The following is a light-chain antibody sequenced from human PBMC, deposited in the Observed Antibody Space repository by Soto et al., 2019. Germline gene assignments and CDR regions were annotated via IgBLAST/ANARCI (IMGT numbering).Light chain of an antibody. CDR2: GAS. CDR1: QSVGSN. V-gene: IGKV3-15*01. CDR3: QQYNNWPLT. Sequence: ERVMTQSPATLSVSPGARATLSCRPSQSVGSNLAWYQQKPGQSPRLLIYGASTRATGIQARFSGSGSGTEFTLTISSLQSEDFAVYFCQQYNNWPLTFGGGTKVEIK. J-gene: IGKJ4*01.